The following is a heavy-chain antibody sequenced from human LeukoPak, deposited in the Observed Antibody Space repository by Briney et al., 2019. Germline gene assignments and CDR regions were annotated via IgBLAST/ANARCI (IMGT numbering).Heavy chain of an antibody. CDR2: ISYDGSNK. CDR3: AKDQRWFACSDY. D-gene: IGHD3-10*01. Sequence: GGPLRLSCAASGFTFSSYGMHWVRQAPGKGLEWVAVISYDGSNKYYADSVKGRFTISRDNSKNTLYLQMNSLRAEDTAVYYCAKDQRWFACSDYWGQGTLVTVSS. CDR1: GFTFSSYG. V-gene: IGHV3-30*18. J-gene: IGHJ4*02.